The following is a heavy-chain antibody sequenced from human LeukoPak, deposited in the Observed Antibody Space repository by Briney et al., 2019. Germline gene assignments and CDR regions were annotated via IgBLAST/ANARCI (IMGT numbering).Heavy chain of an antibody. J-gene: IGHJ5*02. V-gene: IGHV4-34*01. CDR1: GGSFSGYY. CDR3: ARRRPIVEVVAAWFDP. D-gene: IGHD2-15*01. CDR2: INHSGST. Sequence: SETLSLTCAVYGGSFSGYYWSWIRQPPGKGLEWIGEINHSGSTNYNPSLKSRVTISVDTSKNQFSLKLSSVTAADTAVYYCARRRPIVEVVAAWFDPWGQGTLVTVSS.